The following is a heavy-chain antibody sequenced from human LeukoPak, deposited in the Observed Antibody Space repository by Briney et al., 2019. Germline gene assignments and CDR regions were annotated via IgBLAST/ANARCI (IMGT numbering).Heavy chain of an antibody. Sequence: GGSLRLSCAASGYTVSSNYMSWVRQAPGKGLEWVSVIHSGGSTYYADSVKGRFTISRDNSKNTLYLQMNSLRAEDTAVYYCARAALLYGPYAFDIWGQGTMVTVSS. V-gene: IGHV3-53*01. J-gene: IGHJ3*02. CDR3: ARAALLYGPYAFDI. CDR2: IHSGGST. D-gene: IGHD4-17*01. CDR1: GYTVSSNY.